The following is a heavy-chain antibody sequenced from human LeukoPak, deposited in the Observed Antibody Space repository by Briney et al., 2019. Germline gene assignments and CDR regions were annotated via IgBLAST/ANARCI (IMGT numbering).Heavy chain of an antibody. CDR2: IYSDGSRT. D-gene: IGHD3-22*01. Sequence: GGSLRLSCAASGFTFSSYWMHWVRQGPGKGLVWVSRIYSDGSRTTYADSVKGRFTISGDNAKNTLYLQMNRLRAEDTAVYYCAKGSKLVVITRDHYMAVWGKGTTVTISS. J-gene: IGHJ6*03. V-gene: IGHV3-74*01. CDR1: GFTFSSYW. CDR3: AKGSKLVVITRDHYMAV.